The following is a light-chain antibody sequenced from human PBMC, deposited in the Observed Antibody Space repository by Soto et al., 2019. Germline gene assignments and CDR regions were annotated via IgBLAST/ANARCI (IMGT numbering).Light chain of an antibody. CDR1: QNIGRW. CDR2: DVS. CDR3: LQYNLHSPAT. V-gene: IGKV1-5*01. J-gene: IGKJ1*01. Sequence: DIQMTQSPSSLSASVGDRVTITCRASQNIGRWLAWYQQKPGKAPKLMIYDVSTLISGVPSRFSGSGSGTEFTLTISSLQPDDFTTYYCLQYNLHSPATFGPGTLVKSN.